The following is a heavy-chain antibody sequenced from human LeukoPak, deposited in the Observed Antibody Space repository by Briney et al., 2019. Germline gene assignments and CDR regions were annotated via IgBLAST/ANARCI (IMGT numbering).Heavy chain of an antibody. CDR3: ARDKESTYFDY. Sequence: ASVKVSCKASGYTFTSYGISWVRQAPGQGLEWMGWISAYNGNTNYAQKLQGRVTMTRDTSISTAYMELSSLRSDDTAVYFCARDKESTYFDYWDQGTLVTVSS. CDR1: GYTFTSYG. J-gene: IGHJ4*02. V-gene: IGHV1-18*01. CDR2: ISAYNGNT. D-gene: IGHD1-26*01.